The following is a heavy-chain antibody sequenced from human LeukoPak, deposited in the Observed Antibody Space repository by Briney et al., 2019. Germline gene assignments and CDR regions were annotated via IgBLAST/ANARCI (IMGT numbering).Heavy chain of an antibody. CDR3: ARIQVVTAPYYYCYYMDV. CDR1: GFSLSTSGMC. V-gene: IGHV2-70*11. CDR2: IDWDDDK. J-gene: IGHJ6*03. Sequence: SGPALVKPTQTLTLTCTFSGFSLSTSGMCVSWIRQPPGKALEWLARIDWDDDKYYSTSLKTRLTISKDTSKNQVVLTMTNMDPVDTATYYCARIQVVTAPYYYCYYMDVWGKGTTVTVSS. D-gene: IGHD2-21*02.